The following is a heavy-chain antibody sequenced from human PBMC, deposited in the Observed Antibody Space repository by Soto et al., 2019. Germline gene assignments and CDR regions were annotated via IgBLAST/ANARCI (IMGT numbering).Heavy chain of an antibody. CDR2: ISYDGSNK. CDR1: GFTFSSYA. Sequence: QTGGSLRLSCAGSGFTFSSYAMHWVRQAPGKGLEWVAVISYDGSNKYYADSVKGRFTMSRDNSKNTLYLQMNSLRAEDTAVYYCARELDIALMVYGISNGMDVWGQGTTVTVSS. CDR3: ARELDIALMVYGISNGMDV. J-gene: IGHJ6*02. V-gene: IGHV3-30-3*01. D-gene: IGHD2-8*01.